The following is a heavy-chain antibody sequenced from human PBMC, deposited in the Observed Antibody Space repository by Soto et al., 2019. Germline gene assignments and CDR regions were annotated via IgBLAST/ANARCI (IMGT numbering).Heavy chain of an antibody. V-gene: IGHV3-21*06. CDR3: ARGKVGAAFDS. D-gene: IGHD1-26*01. Sequence: EVQLVESGGGLVKPGGSLRLSCAASGFTFSNSTINWVRQAPGKGLEWVSSISRSSRYIYYADSMKGRLIISRDNAKNSLFLQMNSLRAEDTAMYYCARGKVGAAFDSWGQGTLVTVSS. CDR1: GFTFSNST. J-gene: IGHJ4*02. CDR2: ISRSSRYI.